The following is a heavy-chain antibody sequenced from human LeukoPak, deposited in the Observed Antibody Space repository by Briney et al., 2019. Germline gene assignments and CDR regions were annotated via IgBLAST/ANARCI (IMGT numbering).Heavy chain of an antibody. CDR2: ISSSSSTI. Sequence: GGSLRLSCAASGFTFSSYSMNWVRQAPGKGLEWVSYISSSSSTIYYADSVKGRFTISRDNAKNSLYLQMNSLRAEDTAVYYCARPVGYSYGYGDYYYGMDVWAKGPRLPSP. J-gene: IGHJ6*02. V-gene: IGHV3-48*04. CDR3: ARPVGYSYGYGDYYYGMDV. D-gene: IGHD5-18*01. CDR1: GFTFSSYS.